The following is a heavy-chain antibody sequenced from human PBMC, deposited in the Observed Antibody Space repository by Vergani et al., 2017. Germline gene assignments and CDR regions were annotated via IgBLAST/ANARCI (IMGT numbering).Heavy chain of an antibody. D-gene: IGHD2-2*01. Sequence: QVQLQQSGPGLVKPSQTLSLTCAISGDSVSSNSAAWNWIRQSPSRGLEWLGRTYYRSKWYNDYAVSVKSRITINPDTSKNQFSLQLNSVTAADTAVYYCAXGAGDCSSTSCSEGGVQHWGQGTLVTVSS. CDR1: GDSVSSNSAA. CDR2: TYYRSKWYN. V-gene: IGHV6-1*01. CDR3: AXGAGDCSSTSCSEGGVQH. J-gene: IGHJ1*01.